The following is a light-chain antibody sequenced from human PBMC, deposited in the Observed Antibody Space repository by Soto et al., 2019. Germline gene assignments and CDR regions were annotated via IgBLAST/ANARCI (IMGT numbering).Light chain of an antibody. V-gene: IGKV3-11*01. CDR3: QQGNNWPLT. Sequence: ENVLTQSPASLSLSPGERATLSCRASQSVSTYLAWYQQKPGQGPRLLIYDASNRATGIPARFSGSGSGTDFTLTISSLEPEDFAVYYCQQGNNWPLTFGGGTKVEIK. J-gene: IGKJ4*01. CDR1: QSVSTY. CDR2: DAS.